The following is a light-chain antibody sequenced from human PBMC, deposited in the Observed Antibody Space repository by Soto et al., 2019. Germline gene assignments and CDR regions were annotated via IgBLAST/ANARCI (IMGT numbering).Light chain of an antibody. Sequence: QSALTQPASVSGSPGQSITISCTGTSSDVGAYTYVSWYQHHPGKAPKLMIYDVSNRPSGVSNRFSGSKSGNTASLTISGLQAEDEADYYCSSYTSSSALFVVFGGGTKLTVL. V-gene: IGLV2-14*03. J-gene: IGLJ2*01. CDR1: SSDVGAYTY. CDR2: DVS. CDR3: SSYTSSSALFVV.